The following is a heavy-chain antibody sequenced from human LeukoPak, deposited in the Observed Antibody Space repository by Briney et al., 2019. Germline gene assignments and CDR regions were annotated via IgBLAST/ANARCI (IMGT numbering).Heavy chain of an antibody. Sequence: SETLSLTCTVSGDSISSYYWSWVRQPAGKGRDGIGRIHPSGSTNYNPSLNSRVTLSVDTSKNQFSLKLSSVTAADTAVYYCARGPPPDFDYWGRGTLVTVSS. V-gene: IGHV4-4*07. CDR1: GDSISSYY. J-gene: IGHJ4*02. CDR2: IHPSGST. CDR3: ARGPPPDFDY.